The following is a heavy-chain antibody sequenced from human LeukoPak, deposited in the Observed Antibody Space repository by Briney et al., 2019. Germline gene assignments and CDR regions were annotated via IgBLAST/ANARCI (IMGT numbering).Heavy chain of an antibody. J-gene: IGHJ6*02. V-gene: IGHV4-4*07. Sequence: PSETLSLTCTVSGGSISSYHWSWIRQSAGKGLEWIGRIYPSGSTNYNPSLESRVTMSIDTSWNQFSLKLNSVTAADTAVYYCVRERDWDVSGMDVWGRGTTVTVSS. CDR3: VRERDWDVSGMDV. D-gene: IGHD2-21*02. CDR2: IYPSGST. CDR1: GGSISSYH.